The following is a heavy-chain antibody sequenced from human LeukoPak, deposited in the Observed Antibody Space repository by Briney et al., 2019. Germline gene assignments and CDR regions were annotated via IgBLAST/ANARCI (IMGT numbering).Heavy chain of an antibody. Sequence: GGSLRLSCAASGFTFSSYWMHWVRQAPGEGLEWVSTIYTGGNTYYAASVKGRFTISRDFSKNTVFLHMNSLRAEDTAMYYCARGDDSGYYDYFDYWGQGALVTVSS. CDR2: IYTGGNT. D-gene: IGHD3-22*01. CDR3: ARGDDSGYYDYFDY. V-gene: IGHV3-53*01. CDR1: GFTFSSYW. J-gene: IGHJ4*02.